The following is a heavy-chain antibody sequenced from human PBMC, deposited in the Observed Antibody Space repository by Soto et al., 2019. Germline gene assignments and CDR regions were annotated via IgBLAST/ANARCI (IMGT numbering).Heavy chain of an antibody. CDR2: IYYSGST. Sequence: SETLSLTCTVSGGSISSYYWSWIRQPPGKGLEWIGYIYYSGSTNYNPSLKSRVTISVDTSKNQFSLKLSSVTAADTAVYYCARDRSSYRGSGSYFGGPRTLYAFDIWGQGTMVTVSS. J-gene: IGHJ3*02. CDR1: GGSISSYY. D-gene: IGHD3-10*01. V-gene: IGHV4-59*01. CDR3: ARDRSSYRGSGSYFGGPRTLYAFDI.